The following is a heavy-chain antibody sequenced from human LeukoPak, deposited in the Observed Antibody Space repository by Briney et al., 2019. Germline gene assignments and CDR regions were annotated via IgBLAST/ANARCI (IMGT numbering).Heavy chain of an antibody. CDR3: ARDPGYSHWGGLFDP. CDR2: ISYDGSNK. J-gene: IGHJ5*02. CDR1: GFTFSSYG. Sequence: GGSLRLSCAASGFTFSSYGMHWVRQAPGKGLEWVAVISYDGSNKYYADSVKGRFTISRDNSKNTLYLQMRSLRAEDTAVYYCARDPGYSHWGGLFDPWGQGTLVTVSS. D-gene: IGHD5-18*01. V-gene: IGHV3-30*03.